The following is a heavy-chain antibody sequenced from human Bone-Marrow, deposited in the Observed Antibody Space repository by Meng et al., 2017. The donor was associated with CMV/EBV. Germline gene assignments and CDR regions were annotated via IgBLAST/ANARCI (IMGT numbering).Heavy chain of an antibody. D-gene: IGHD4/OR15-4a*01. CDR2: IYHSGST. V-gene: IGHV4-4*02. Sequence: SETLSLTCAVSGGSISSSNWWSWVRQPPGKGLEWIGEIYHSGSTNYNPSLKSRVTISVDKSKNQFYLKLSSVTAADTAVYYCTLGLWWHGMDVWGQGTTVTVSS. CDR3: TLGLWWHGMDV. J-gene: IGHJ6*02. CDR1: GGSISSSNW.